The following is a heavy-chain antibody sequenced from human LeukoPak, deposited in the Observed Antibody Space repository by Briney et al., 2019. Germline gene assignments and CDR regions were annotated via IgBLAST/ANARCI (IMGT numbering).Heavy chain of an antibody. CDR1: GGPISSSSYY. V-gene: IGHV4-39*01. CDR3: ARHPARVLRFLEWSLYYMDV. J-gene: IGHJ6*03. CDR2: IYYSGRT. Sequence: TPSETLPLTCTVSGGPISSSSYYRRWIRQPPGKGLEWIGSIYYSGRTYYHPALKNRVTISVDTSKNQFSLKLSSVTAAVTAVYYCARHPARVLRFLEWSLYYMDVWGKGTTVTVSS. D-gene: IGHD3-3*01.